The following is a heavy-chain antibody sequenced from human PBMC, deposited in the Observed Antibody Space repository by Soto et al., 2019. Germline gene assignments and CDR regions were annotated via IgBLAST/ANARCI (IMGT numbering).Heavy chain of an antibody. CDR3: ARDRVSWGDNP. D-gene: IGHD3-16*01. CDR2: MNPNSGNT. CDR1: GYTFTSYD. Sequence: ASVKVSCKASGYTFTSYDINWVRQATGQGLEWMGWMNPNSGNTGYAQKFRGRVTMTRNTSISTAYMELSSLRSEDTVVYYCARDRVSWGDNPWGQGTMVTVSS. J-gene: IGHJ3*01. V-gene: IGHV1-8*01.